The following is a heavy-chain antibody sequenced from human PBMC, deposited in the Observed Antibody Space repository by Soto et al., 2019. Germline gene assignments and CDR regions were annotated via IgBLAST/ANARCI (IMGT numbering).Heavy chain of an antibody. J-gene: IGHJ4*02. D-gene: IGHD4-17*01. CDR2: INHSGST. CDR3: ARGRDDTTVTPYYFDY. CDR1: GGSFSGYY. V-gene: IGHV4-34*01. Sequence: QVQLQQWGAGLLKPSETLSLTCAVYGGSFSGYYWSWIRQPPGKGLEWIGEINHSGSTNYNPSLKSRVTMSVDTSKNQFSRKLSSVTAADTAVYYCARGRDDTTVTPYYFDYWGQGTLGTVSS.